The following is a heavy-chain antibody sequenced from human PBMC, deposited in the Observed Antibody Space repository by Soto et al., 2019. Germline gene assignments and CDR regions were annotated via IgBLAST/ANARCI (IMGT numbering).Heavy chain of an antibody. Sequence: VQLVESGGGLVKPGGSLRLSCAASGLTFSSYSMNWVRQAPGKGLEWVSSITSSSSYIYYADSVKGRFTISRDNAKNSLYLQMNSLRAEDTAVYYCARGPYYAFWSGYYTKVADYFDYWGQGTLVTVSS. V-gene: IGHV3-21*01. CDR1: GLTFSSYS. CDR3: ARGPYYAFWSGYYTKVADYFDY. J-gene: IGHJ4*02. D-gene: IGHD3-3*01. CDR2: ITSSSSYI.